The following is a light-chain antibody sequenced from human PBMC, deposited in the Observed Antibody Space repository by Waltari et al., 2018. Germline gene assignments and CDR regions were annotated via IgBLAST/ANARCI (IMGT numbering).Light chain of an antibody. V-gene: IGKV3-20*01. CDR3: QQYDGSVVT. J-gene: IGKJ4*01. Sequence: CRASQYITGNWLTWYQQKPGQAPRLLIYASSTRAPGIPDRFSGSGSGTDFSLTISRLEPEDSAAYYCQQYDGSVVTFGGGTKVEIK. CDR2: ASS. CDR1: QYITGNW.